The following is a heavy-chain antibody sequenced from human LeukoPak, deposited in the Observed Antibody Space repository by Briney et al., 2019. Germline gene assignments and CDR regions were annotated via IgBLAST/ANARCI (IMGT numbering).Heavy chain of an antibody. CDR3: ARSGRWGYSYGYFDY. V-gene: IGHV4-59*08. CDR1: RGSISSYY. J-gene: IGHJ4*02. D-gene: IGHD5-18*01. Sequence: SETLSLTCTVPRGSISSYYWSWIPHPPGKGLEWIGYIYYSGSTNYNPSLKSRVTISVDTSKNQFSLKLSSVTAADTAVYYCARSGRWGYSYGYFDYWGQGTLVTVSS. CDR2: IYYSGST.